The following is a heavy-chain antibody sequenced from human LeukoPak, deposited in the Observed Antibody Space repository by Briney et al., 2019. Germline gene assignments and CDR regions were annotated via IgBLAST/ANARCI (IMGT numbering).Heavy chain of an antibody. D-gene: IGHD3-3*01. CDR3: ARPDPILEWLIYYYYMDV. Sequence: GGSLRLSCAASGFTFTNYWMSWVRQAPGKGLEWVANIKADGSEKFYVDSVKGRFTISRDNSKNTLYLQMNSLRAEDTAVYYCARPDPILEWLIYYYYMDVWGKGTTVTVSS. CDR1: GFTFTNYW. J-gene: IGHJ6*03. CDR2: IKADGSEK. V-gene: IGHV3-7*03.